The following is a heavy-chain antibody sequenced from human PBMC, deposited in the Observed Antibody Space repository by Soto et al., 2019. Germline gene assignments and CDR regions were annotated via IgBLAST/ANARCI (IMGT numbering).Heavy chain of an antibody. CDR1: GYTFSRYG. J-gene: IGHJ6*02. V-gene: IGHV1-18*01. D-gene: IGHD2-8*01. Sequence: QGQLVQSGVEVKKPGASVKVSCKASGYTFSRYGISRVRQAPGQGLEWMGWISGYNGDTNYAQKFQGRVTMTIDTSTNTAYMELRTLTSDDTAVYYCAKNGQPPYYYYGMDVWGQGTTVSVSS. CDR3: AKNGQPPYYYYGMDV. CDR2: ISGYNGDT.